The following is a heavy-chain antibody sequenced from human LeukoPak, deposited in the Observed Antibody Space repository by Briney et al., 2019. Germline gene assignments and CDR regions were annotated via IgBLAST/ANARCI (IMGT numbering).Heavy chain of an antibody. V-gene: IGHV3-33*01. D-gene: IGHD5-18*01. CDR1: GFTFSSYG. J-gene: IGHJ4*02. CDR2: IWYDGSNK. CDR3: ARDEARYSYGSDY. Sequence: GGSLRLSCAASGFTFSSYGMHWVRQAPGKGLEWVAVIWYDGSNKYYADSVKGRFTISRDNSKNTLYPQMNSLRAEDTAVYYCARDEARYSYGSDYWGQGTLVTVSS.